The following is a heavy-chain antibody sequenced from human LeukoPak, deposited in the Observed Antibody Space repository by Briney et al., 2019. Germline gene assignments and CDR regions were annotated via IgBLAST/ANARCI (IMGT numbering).Heavy chain of an antibody. D-gene: IGHD6-13*01. J-gene: IGHJ4*02. Sequence: GGSLRLSCAASGFTFSNYDMHWVRQAAGKGLEWVSGIGTAGDTYFPASVKGRFTISRENAKNSLYLQMNSLSAGDTAVYYCASSPAYSSSWYAIDNWGQGTLVTVSS. V-gene: IGHV3-13*01. CDR1: GFTFSNYD. CDR3: ASSPAYSSSWYAIDN. CDR2: IGTAGDT.